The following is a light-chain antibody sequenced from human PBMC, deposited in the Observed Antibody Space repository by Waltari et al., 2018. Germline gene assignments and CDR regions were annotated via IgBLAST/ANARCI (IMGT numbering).Light chain of an antibody. CDR1: QSVLYSANSKNY. V-gene: IGKV4-1*01. CDR2: WAS. J-gene: IGKJ5*01. CDR3: QRYFNIVL. Sequence: DIVMTQSPDSLAVSLGERATINCKSSQSVLYSANSKNYLAWFQQKPGQLPKLLIYWASTRESGVPDRFIGSGSGTDFTLTITSLQAEDVAVYYCQRYFNIVLFGQGTRVEIK.